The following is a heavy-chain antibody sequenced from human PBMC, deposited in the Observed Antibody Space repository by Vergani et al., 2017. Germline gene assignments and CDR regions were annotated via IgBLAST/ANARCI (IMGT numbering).Heavy chain of an antibody. J-gene: IGHJ6*02. V-gene: IGHV4-34*01. Sequence: QVQLQQWGAGLLKPSETLSLTCAVYGGSFSGYYWSWIRQPPGKGLEWIGEINHSGSTNYNPSLKSRVTISVDTSTNQFSLKLSSVTAADTAVYYCARERYCSSTSCYFGYYYGMDVWGQGTTVTVSS. CDR3: ARERYCSSTSCYFGYYYGMDV. CDR2: INHSGST. CDR1: GGSFSGYY. D-gene: IGHD2-2*01.